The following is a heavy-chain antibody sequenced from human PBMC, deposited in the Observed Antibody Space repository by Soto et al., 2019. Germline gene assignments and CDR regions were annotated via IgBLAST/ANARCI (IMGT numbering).Heavy chain of an antibody. CDR3: ARHPRTYYDILTGYYPFDY. J-gene: IGHJ4*02. V-gene: IGHV4-39*01. CDR2: IYYSGST. D-gene: IGHD3-9*01. CDR1: GGSISSSSYY. Sequence: SETLSLTCTVSGGSISSSSYYWGWIRQPPGKGLEWIGSIYYSGSTYYNPSLKSRVTISVDTSKNQFSLKLSSVTAADTAVYYCARHPRTYYDILTGYYPFDYWGQGTLVT.